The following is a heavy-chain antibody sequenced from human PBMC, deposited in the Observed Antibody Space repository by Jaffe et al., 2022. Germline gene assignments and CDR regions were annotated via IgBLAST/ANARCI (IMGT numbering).Heavy chain of an antibody. J-gene: IGHJ4*02. D-gene: IGHD5-12*01. CDR2: ISYDGSNK. CDR3: AKDQQIVATMGIGDFDY. V-gene: IGHV3-30*18. CDR1: GFTFSSYG. Sequence: QVQLVESGGGVVQPGRSLRLSCAASGFTFSSYGMHWVRQAPGKGLEWVAVISYDGSNKYYADSVKGRFTISRDNSKNTLYLQMNSLRAEDTAVYYCAKDQQIVATMGIGDFDYWGQGTLVTVSS.